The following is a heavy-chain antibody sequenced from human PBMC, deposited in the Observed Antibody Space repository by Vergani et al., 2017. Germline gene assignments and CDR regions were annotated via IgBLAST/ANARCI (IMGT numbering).Heavy chain of an antibody. V-gene: IGHV1-2*02. CDR3: ARVCTSSTRDYVDF. CDR1: GYTFTDYF. Sequence: QVQLVQSGAEVKKPGASVKVPCKASGYTFTDYFMHWVRQAPGQGLEWMGWINPNSGGTNYAHKFQGRINMTRDTSISTAYMELSNLRADDTAVYYCARVCTSSTRDYVDFWGQGTLVTVSS. J-gene: IGHJ4*02. D-gene: IGHD2-2*01. CDR2: INPNSGGT.